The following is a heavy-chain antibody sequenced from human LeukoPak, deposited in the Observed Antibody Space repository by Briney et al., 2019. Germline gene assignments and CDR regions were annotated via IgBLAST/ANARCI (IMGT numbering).Heavy chain of an antibody. CDR2: ISGSGGST. CDR1: GLTFSSYG. J-gene: IGHJ4*02. CDR3: AKDQLRGSYGGWDY. V-gene: IGHV3-23*01. D-gene: IGHD1-26*01. Sequence: GGSLRLSCAASGLTFSSYGMSWVRQAPGKGLEWVSAISGSGGSTYYADSVKGRFTISRDNSKNTLYLQMNSLRAEDTAVYYCAKDQLRGSYGGWDYWGQGTLVTVSS.